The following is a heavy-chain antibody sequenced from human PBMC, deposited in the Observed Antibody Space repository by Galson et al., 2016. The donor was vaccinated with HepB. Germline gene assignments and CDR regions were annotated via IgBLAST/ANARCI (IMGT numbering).Heavy chain of an antibody. CDR1: GDSISGTNYY. J-gene: IGHJ6*03. Sequence: SETLSLTCNVSGDSISGTNYYWGWIRQPPGRGLEWIGSIYYPGSTNYSPSLESRVTISVDTSKNHLSLSLSSVTAADTAAYYCATGIVVAGKMYYYYMDVWGKGTSVTVSS. CDR3: ATGIVVAGKMYYYYMDV. D-gene: IGHD6-19*01. CDR2: IYYPGST. V-gene: IGHV4-39*01.